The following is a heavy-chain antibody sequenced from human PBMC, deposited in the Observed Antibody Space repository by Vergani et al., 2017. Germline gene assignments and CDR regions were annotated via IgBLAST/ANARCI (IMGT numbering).Heavy chain of an antibody. CDR3: ARDLEAVAGTLGSD. V-gene: IGHV3-48*02. CDR2: ISSSSSTI. J-gene: IGHJ4*02. CDR1: GFTFSSYA. D-gene: IGHD6-19*01. Sequence: EVQLLESGGGLVQPGGSLRLSCAASGFTFSSYAMSWVRQAPGKGLEWVSYISSSSSTIYYADSVKGRFTISRDNAKNSLYLQMNSLRDEDTAVYYCARDLEAVAGTLGSDWGQGTLVTVSS.